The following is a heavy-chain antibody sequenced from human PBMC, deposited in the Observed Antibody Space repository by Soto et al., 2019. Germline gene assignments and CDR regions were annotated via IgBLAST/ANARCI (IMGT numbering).Heavy chain of an antibody. CDR3: ARDLLDYYDSSGYSGFDY. D-gene: IGHD3-22*01. CDR2: IIPILGIA. CDR1: GGTFSSYT. V-gene: IGHV1-69*08. Sequence: QVQLVQSGAEVKKPGSSVKVSCKASGGTFSSYTISWVRQAPGQGVEWMGRIIPILGIANYAQKFQGRVTITADKSTSTAYMELSSLRSEDTAVYYCARDLLDYYDSSGYSGFDYWGQGTLVTVSS. J-gene: IGHJ4*02.